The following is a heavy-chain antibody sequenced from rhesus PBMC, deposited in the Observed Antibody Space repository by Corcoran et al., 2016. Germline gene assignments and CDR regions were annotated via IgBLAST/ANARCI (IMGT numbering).Heavy chain of an antibody. V-gene: IGHV4-80*01. CDR1: GASISINW. Sequence: QVQLQESGPGLVKPSETLSLTCTVSGASISINWWSWIRQPPGMGLVWIGEINGNSGSTNYNPSLRSRVTISKDAAKNQFSLKLGSVTAADTAVYYGASVGTNDYWGQGVLVTVSS. CDR3: ASVGTNDY. D-gene: IGHD7-45*01. J-gene: IGHJ4*01. CDR2: INGNSGST.